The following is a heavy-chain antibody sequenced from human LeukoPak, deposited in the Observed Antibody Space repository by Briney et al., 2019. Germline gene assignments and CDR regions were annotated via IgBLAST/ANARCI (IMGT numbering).Heavy chain of an antibody. Sequence: SETLSLTCAVYGGSFSGYYWSWIRQPPGKGLEWIGEINHSGSANYNPSLKSRVTISVDTSKNQFSLKLSSVTAADTAVYYCARGLPKTDPPSYYDFWSGYYTGSRCYFDYWGQGTLVTVSS. J-gene: IGHJ4*02. CDR2: INHSGSA. V-gene: IGHV4-34*01. CDR1: GGSFSGYY. D-gene: IGHD3-3*01. CDR3: ARGLPKTDPPSYYDFWSGYYTGSRCYFDY.